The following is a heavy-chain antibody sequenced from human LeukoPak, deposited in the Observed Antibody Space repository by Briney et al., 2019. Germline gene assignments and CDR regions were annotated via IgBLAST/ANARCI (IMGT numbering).Heavy chain of an antibody. CDR2: ISGSGGST. CDR3: AKFFFLPRSPVPAAPDAFDI. Sequence: GGSLRLSCAASGFTFSSYAMSWVRQAPGKGLEWVSAISGSGGSTYYADSVKGRFTISRDNSKNTLYLQMNSLRAEDTAVYYCAKFFFLPRSPVPAAPDAFDIWGQGTMVTVSS. V-gene: IGHV3-23*01. CDR1: GFTFSSYA. D-gene: IGHD2-2*01. J-gene: IGHJ3*02.